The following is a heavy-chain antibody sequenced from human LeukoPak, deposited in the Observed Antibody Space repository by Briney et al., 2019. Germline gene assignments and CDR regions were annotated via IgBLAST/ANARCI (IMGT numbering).Heavy chain of an antibody. J-gene: IGHJ4*02. CDR3: AKDSVKKYDDY. V-gene: IGHV3-23*01. CDR2: ISGSDGST. CDR1: GFTFSSYA. D-gene: IGHD4-17*01. Sequence: SGGSLRLSCAASGFTFSSYAMSWVRQAPGKGLEWVSGISGSDGSTNYADSVKGRFTISRENSKNTLYLQMNSLRAEDTAVYYCAKDSVKKYDDYWGQGTLVTVSS.